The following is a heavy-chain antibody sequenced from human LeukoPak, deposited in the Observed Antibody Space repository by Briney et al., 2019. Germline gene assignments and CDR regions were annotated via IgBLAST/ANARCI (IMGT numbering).Heavy chain of an antibody. D-gene: IGHD5-12*01. CDR3: ARRYSDYAETALDY. Sequence: ASVKVSCKASGYTFITYYIHWVRQAPGQGLEWMGTINPSGDSTTYAQKFQGRVTMTRDTSTSTVYMELSSLTSEDTAVYYCARRYSDYAETALDYWGQGTLVTVSS. CDR1: GYTFITYY. V-gene: IGHV1-46*01. J-gene: IGHJ4*02. CDR2: INPSGDST.